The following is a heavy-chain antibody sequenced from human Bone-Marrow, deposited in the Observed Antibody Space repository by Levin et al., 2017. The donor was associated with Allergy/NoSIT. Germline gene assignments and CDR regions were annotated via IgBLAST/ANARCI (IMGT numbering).Heavy chain of an antibody. V-gene: IGHV4-38-2*02. D-gene: IGHD6-13*01. CDR3: ARDCSSSWSSSKDAYYFDY. CDR1: GYSISSGYY. J-gene: IGHJ4*02. CDR2: IYHSGST. Sequence: PSETLSLTCTVSGYSISSGYYWGWIRQPPGKGLEWIGSIYHSGSTYYNPSLKSRVTISVDTSKNQFSLKLSSVTAADTAVYYCARDCSSSWSSSKDAYYFDYWGQGTLVTVSS.